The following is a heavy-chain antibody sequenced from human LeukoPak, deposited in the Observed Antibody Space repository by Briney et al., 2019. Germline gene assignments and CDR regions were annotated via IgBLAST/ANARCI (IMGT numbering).Heavy chain of an antibody. D-gene: IGHD1-26*01. Sequence: VGSLRLSCAASRLSLSSYGMHWVRQAPGKGLEWLTFIHYDGSNKYYANSVTGRFTISRDNSKNTLYLQMNSLRPEDTAVYYCAKDQGRLGASMADSWGPGTLVTDSS. CDR1: RLSLSSYG. V-gene: IGHV3-30*02. J-gene: IGHJ4*02. CDR2: IHYDGSNK. CDR3: AKDQGRLGASMADS.